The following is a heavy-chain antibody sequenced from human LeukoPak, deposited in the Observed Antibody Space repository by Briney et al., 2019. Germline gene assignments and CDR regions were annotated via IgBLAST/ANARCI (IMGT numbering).Heavy chain of an antibody. CDR2: ISAYNGNT. D-gene: IGHD2-2*01. J-gene: IGHJ4*02. Sequence: GASVKVSCKASGYTFTSYGISWVRQAPGQGLEWMGWISAYNGNTNYAQKLQGRVTMTTDTSTSTAYMELRSLRSDDTAVYYCARGLRDIVVVPAHYYFDYWGQGTLVTVSS. CDR1: GYTFTSYG. V-gene: IGHV1-18*01. CDR3: ARGLRDIVVVPAHYYFDY.